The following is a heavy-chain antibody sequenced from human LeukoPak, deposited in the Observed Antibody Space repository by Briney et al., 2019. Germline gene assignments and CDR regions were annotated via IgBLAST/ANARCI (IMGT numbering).Heavy chain of an antibody. CDR3: AKDSGYDFWSGYNWFDP. CDR2: ISWNSGSI. D-gene: IGHD3-3*01. V-gene: IGHV3-9*01. Sequence: PGRSLRLYCAASGFTFDDYAMHWVRQAPGKGLEWVSGISWNSGSIGYADSVKGRFTISRDNAKNSLYLQMNSLRAEDTALYYCAKDSGYDFWSGYNWFDPWGQGTLVTVSS. CDR1: GFTFDDYA. J-gene: IGHJ5*02.